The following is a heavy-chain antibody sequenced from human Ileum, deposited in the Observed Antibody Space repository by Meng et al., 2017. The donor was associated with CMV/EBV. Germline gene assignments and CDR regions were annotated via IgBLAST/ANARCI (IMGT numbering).Heavy chain of an antibody. Sequence: EGRLVGLWGGLVLPGGSLGLSCAASGFILSSNYMSWVRQPPGKGLEWVSVIYSGGITYYADSVKGRFTISRDNSKNTLFLQMNSLRAEDTAVYFCARGDGGIVSTYYFDYWGQGTLVTVSS. CDR1: GFILSSNY. CDR3: ARGDGGIVSTYYFDY. CDR2: IYSGGIT. V-gene: IGHV3-66*01. J-gene: IGHJ4*02. D-gene: IGHD1-26*01.